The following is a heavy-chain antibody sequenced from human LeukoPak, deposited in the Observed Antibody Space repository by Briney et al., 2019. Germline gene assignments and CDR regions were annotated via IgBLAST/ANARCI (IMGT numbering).Heavy chain of an antibody. V-gene: IGHV3-9*01. D-gene: IGHD3-3*01. CDR1: GFTFDDYA. J-gene: IGHJ4*02. CDR2: ISWNSGSI. CDR3: AKTRGYDFWSGYFDY. Sequence: PGGSLRLSCAASGFTFDDYAMHWVRRAPGKGLEWVSGISWNSGSIGYADSVKGRFTISRDNAKNSLYLQMNSLRAEDTALYYCAKTRGYDFWSGYFDYWGQGTLVTVSS.